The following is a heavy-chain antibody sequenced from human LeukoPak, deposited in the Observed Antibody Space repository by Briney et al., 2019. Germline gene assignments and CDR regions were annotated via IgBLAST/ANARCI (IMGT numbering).Heavy chain of an antibody. CDR3: ARLLWFGETHYYMDV. D-gene: IGHD3-10*01. Sequence: SETLSLTCTVSGYSISSGYYWGWIRQPPGKGLEWIGSIYHSGSTYYNPSLKSRVTISVDTSKNQFSLKLSSVTAADTAVYFCARLLWFGETHYYMDVWGKGTTVTISS. CDR2: IYHSGST. J-gene: IGHJ6*03. CDR1: GYSISSGYY. V-gene: IGHV4-38-2*02.